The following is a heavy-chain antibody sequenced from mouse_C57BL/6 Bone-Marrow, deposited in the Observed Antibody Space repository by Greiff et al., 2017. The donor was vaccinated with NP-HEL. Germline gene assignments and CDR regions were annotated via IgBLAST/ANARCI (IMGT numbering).Heavy chain of an antibody. D-gene: IGHD2-12*01. J-gene: IGHJ4*01. CDR2: INSDGGSP. CDR3: ARDSYCYAMDY. Sequence: EVKVVESEAGLVQPGSSMKLSCTASGFTFSDYYMAWVRQVPEKGLEWVANINSDGGSPYYLDSLKSRFTISRDNAKNILYLQMSSLKSEDTAAYYCARDSYCYAMDYWGQGTSVTVSS. CDR1: GFTFSDYY. V-gene: IGHV5-16*01.